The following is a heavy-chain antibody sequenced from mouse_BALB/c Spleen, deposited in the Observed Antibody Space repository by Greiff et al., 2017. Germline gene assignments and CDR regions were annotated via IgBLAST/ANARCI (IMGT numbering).Heavy chain of an antibody. CDR2: IRSKSNNYAT. CDR3: VSQLGLAY. Sequence: DVQLVESGGGLVQPKGSLKLSCAASGFTFNTYAMNWVRQAPGKGLEWVARIRSKSNNYATYYADSVKDRFTISRDDSQSMLYLQMNNLKTEDTAMYYCVSQLGLAYWGQGTLVTVSA. V-gene: IGHV10-1*02. CDR1: GFTFNTYA. J-gene: IGHJ3*01. D-gene: IGHD4-1*02.